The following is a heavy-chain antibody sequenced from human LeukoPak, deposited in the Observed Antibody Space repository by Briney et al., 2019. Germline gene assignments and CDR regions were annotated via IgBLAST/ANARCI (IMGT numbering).Heavy chain of an antibody. J-gene: IGHJ5*02. CDR1: GGTFSSYT. CDR2: IIPILGIA. CDR3: AAEPGFHTRWFDP. Sequence: SVKVSCKASGGTFSSYTISWVRQAPGQGLEWMGRIIPILGIANYAQKFQGRVTITADKSTSTAYMELSSLRSEDTAVYSCAAEPGFHTRWFDPWGQGTLVTVSS. V-gene: IGHV1-69*02. D-gene: IGHD1-14*01.